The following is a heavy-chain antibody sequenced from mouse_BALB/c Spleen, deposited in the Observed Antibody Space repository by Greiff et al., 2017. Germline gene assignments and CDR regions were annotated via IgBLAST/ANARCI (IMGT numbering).Heavy chain of an antibody. V-gene: IGHV2-9*02. D-gene: IGHD1-2*01. CDR1: GFSFTSYG. J-gene: IGHJ2*01. CDR3: ARDHYAYFDY. CDR2: IWAGGST. Sequence: VHLVESGPGLVAPSQSLSITCTVSGFSFTSYGVHWVRQPPGKGLEWLGVIWAGGSTNYNSALMSRLSISKDNSKSQVFLKMNRLQTDDTAMYYCARDHYAYFDYWGQGTTLTVSS.